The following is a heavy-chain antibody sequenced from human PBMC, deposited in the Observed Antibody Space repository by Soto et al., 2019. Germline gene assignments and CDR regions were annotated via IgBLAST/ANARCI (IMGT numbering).Heavy chain of an antibody. CDR3: ARGAVVPAANWFDP. CDR2: IYYSGST. V-gene: IGHV4-30-4*01. J-gene: IGHJ5*02. D-gene: IGHD2-2*01. CDR1: GGSISSGDYY. Sequence: PSETLSLTCTVSGGSISSGDYYWSWIRQPPGKGLEWIGYIYYSGSTYYNPSLKSRVTISVDTSKNQFSLKLSSVTAADTAVYYCARGAVVPAANWFDPWGQGTLVTVSS.